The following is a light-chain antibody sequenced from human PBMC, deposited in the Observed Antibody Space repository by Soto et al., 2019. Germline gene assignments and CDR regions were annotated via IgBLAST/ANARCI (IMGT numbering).Light chain of an antibody. CDR3: QQRNVWPPIT. V-gene: IGKV3-15*01. CDR1: QSISSN. J-gene: IGKJ5*01. CDR2: GAS. Sequence: EIVMTQSPATLSVSPGERATLSCRASQSISSNLVWYQQKAGQAPRLLIYGASTRATGIPARFGGSGSGTDFTLTINSLEPEDFAVYYCQQRNVWPPITFGQGTRLEIK.